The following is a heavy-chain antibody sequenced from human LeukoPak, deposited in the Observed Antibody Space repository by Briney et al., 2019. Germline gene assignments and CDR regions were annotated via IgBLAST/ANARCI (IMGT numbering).Heavy chain of an antibody. J-gene: IGHJ4*02. CDR2: ISSSGDST. V-gene: IGHV3-23*01. CDR1: ELTFSNYA. Sequence: GGSLRLSCVASELTFSNYAMNWVRQAPGKGLEWVSGISSSGDSTYYADSVKGRFTISRDNSKNTLLLQMNSLRAEDTAVYYCAKDSPYCGGDCYSFDYWGQGTLVTVSS. CDR3: AKDSPYCGGDCYSFDY. D-gene: IGHD2-21*02.